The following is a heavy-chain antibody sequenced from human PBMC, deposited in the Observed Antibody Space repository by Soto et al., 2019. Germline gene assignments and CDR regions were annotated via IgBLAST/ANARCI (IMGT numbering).Heavy chain of an antibody. Sequence: GASVKVSCKASGYTLTSYGISWVRQAPGQGLEWMGWISAYNGNTNYAQKLQGRVTMTTDTSTSTAYMELRSLRSDDTAVYYCARDLNVLRFLEWLPGFGHYYYGMDVWGQGTTVTVSS. V-gene: IGHV1-18*01. CDR1: GYTLTSYG. J-gene: IGHJ6*02. D-gene: IGHD3-3*01. CDR2: ISAYNGNT. CDR3: ARDLNVLRFLEWLPGFGHYYYGMDV.